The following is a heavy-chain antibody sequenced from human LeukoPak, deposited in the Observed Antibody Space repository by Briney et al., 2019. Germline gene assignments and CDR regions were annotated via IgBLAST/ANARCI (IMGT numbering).Heavy chain of an antibody. CDR2: IYHSGST. V-gene: IGHV4-30-2*01. Sequence: SQTLSLTCTVSGGSISSGGYYWSWIRQPPGKGLEWIGYIYHSGSTYYNPSLKSRVTISVDRSKNQFSLKLSSVTAADTAVYYCARVIWGSAAAIDYWGQGTLVTVSS. CDR1: GGSISSGGYY. CDR3: ARVIWGSAAAIDY. D-gene: IGHD6-13*01. J-gene: IGHJ4*02.